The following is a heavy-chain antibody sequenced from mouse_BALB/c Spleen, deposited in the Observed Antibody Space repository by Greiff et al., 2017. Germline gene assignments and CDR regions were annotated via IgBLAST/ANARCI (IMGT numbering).Heavy chain of an antibody. CDR3: ARGGYYGSSHWYFDV. CDR2: IYPGNVNT. CDR1: GYTFTSYY. J-gene: IGHJ1*01. D-gene: IGHD1-1*01. Sequence: LVESGPELVKPGASVRISCKASGYTFTSYYIHWVKQRPGQGLEWIGWIYPGNVNTKYNEKFKGKATLTADKSSSTAYMQLSSLTSEDSAVYFCARGGYYGSSHWYFDVWGAGTTVTVSS. V-gene: IGHV1S56*01.